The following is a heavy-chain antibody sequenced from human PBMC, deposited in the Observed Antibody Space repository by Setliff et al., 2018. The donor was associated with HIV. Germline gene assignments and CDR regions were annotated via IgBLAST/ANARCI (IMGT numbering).Heavy chain of an antibody. CDR2: INWNGGST. D-gene: IGHD1-1*01. J-gene: IGHJ5*02. Sequence: GGSLRLSCAASGFTFDDYFMSWVRHAPGKGLEWVSGINWNGGSTGYADSVKGRFTISRDNAKNSLYLQMNSLRAEDTAVYYCARDPLQLEQLGWFDPWGQGALVTVSS. CDR3: ARDPLQLEQLGWFDP. CDR1: GFTFDDYF. V-gene: IGHV3-20*04.